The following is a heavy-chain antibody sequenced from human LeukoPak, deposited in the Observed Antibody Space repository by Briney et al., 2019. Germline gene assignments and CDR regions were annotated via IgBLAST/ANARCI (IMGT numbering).Heavy chain of an antibody. V-gene: IGHV4-61*08. CDR2: IYYSGST. CDR3: ARQGHWGSRGAFDI. CDR1: GGSISSGGYS. J-gene: IGHJ3*02. Sequence: SQTLSLTCTVSGGSISSGGYSWSWIRQPPGKGLEWIGYIYYSGSTNYNPSLKSRVTISVDTSKNQFSLKLSSVTAADTAVYYCARQGHWGSRGAFDIWGQGTMVTVSS. D-gene: IGHD7-27*01.